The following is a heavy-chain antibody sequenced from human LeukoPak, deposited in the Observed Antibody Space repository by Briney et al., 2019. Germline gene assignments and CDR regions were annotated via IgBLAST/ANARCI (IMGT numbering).Heavy chain of an antibody. J-gene: IGHJ4*02. CDR3: ARERPSSYYFDY. CDR1: GYTFNYYG. Sequence: GASVKVSCKASGYTFNYYGISWVRQAPGQGLEWMGWISAYTGSTNYAQRLQGRVTMTRDTSTSTFYMELSSLRSEDTAVYFCARERPSSYYFDYWGQGTLVTVSS. CDR2: ISAYTGST. V-gene: IGHV1-18*01.